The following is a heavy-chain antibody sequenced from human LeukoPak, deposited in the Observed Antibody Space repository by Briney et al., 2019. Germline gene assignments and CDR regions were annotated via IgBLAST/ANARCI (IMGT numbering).Heavy chain of an antibody. CDR2: INSDGGST. Sequence: GGSLRLSCAASGFTFSSYWMHWVHQAPGKGLVWVSRINSDGGSTSYADSVKGRFTISRDNAKNTLYLQMNSLRAEDTAVYYCARDLDYDVLGDYWGQGTLVTVSS. J-gene: IGHJ4*02. V-gene: IGHV3-74*01. CDR1: GFTFSSYW. CDR3: ARDLDYDVLGDY. D-gene: IGHD3-22*01.